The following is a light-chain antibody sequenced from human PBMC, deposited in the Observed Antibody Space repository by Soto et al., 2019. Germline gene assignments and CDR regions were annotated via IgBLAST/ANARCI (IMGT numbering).Light chain of an antibody. CDR1: SSDVGSYKY. Sequence: QSVLTQAASVSGSPGQSISISCTGTSSDVGSYKYVSWYQQLPDKGPKLMIYEVGNRPPGVSNRFSGSKSGNTASLTISGLQAEDEADYYCRSYTTNTIQVFGTATKV. V-gene: IGLV2-14*01. CDR2: EVG. CDR3: RSYTTNTIQV. J-gene: IGLJ1*01.